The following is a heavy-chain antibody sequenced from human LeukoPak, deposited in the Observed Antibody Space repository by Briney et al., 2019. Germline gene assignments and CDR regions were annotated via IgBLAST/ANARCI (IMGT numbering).Heavy chain of an antibody. D-gene: IGHD3-10*01. J-gene: IGHJ4*02. CDR1: GFTFSSYA. CDR3: AKDGGLWFGEYYFDY. CDR2: ISSSGGST. Sequence: GGSLRLSCAASGFTFSSYAMTWVRQAPGKGLEWVSSISSSGGSTYYADSVRGRFTISRDNSKNTLYLQMNSLRAEDTAVYYCAKDGGLWFGEYYFDYWGQGTLVTVSS. V-gene: IGHV3-23*01.